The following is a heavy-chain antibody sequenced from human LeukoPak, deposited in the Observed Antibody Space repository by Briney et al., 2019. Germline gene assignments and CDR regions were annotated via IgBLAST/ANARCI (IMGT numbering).Heavy chain of an antibody. D-gene: IGHD6-13*01. CDR2: IYPGDSDT. CDR3: ARGASSSWYNNWFDP. V-gene: IGHV5-51*01. J-gene: IGHJ5*02. CDR1: GYSFTSYW. Sequence: GESLKISCKGSGYSFTSYWNGWVRQMPGKGLEWMGIIYPGDSDTRYSPSFQGQVTISADKSISTAYLQWSSLKASDTAMYYCARGASSSWYNNWFDPWGQGTLVTVSS.